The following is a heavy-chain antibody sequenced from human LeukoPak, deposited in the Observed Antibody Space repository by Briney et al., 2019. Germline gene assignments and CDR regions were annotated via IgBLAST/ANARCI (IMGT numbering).Heavy chain of an antibody. D-gene: IGHD6-19*01. CDR3: ASSSGHSSGWYAYYGMDV. CDR1: GFTFTSSA. J-gene: IGHJ6*02. V-gene: IGHV1-58*01. Sequence: AASVKVSCKASGFTFTSSAVKWVRQARGQRLEWIGWIVVGSGNTNYAQKFQERVTITRDMSTSTAYMELSSLRSEDTAVYYCASSSGHSSGWYAYYGMDVWGQGTTVTVSS. CDR2: IVVGSGNT.